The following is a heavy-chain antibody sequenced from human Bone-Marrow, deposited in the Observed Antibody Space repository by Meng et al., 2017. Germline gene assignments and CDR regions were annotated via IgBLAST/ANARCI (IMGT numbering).Heavy chain of an antibody. J-gene: IGHJ4*02. CDR2: ISGSGGST. Sequence: GGSLRLSCAASGFTFSSYAMSWVRQAPGKGLEWVSAISGSGGSTYYADSVKGRFTISRDNSKNTLYLQMNSLRAEDTAVYYCARDLKGYYYDSSGYSYWGQGTLVTVSS. V-gene: IGHV3-23*01. D-gene: IGHD3-22*01. CDR1: GFTFSSYA. CDR3: ARDLKGYYYDSSGYSY.